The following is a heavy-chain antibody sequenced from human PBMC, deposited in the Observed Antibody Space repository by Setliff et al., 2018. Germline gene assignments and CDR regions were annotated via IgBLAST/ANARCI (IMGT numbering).Heavy chain of an antibody. V-gene: IGHV4-34*01. CDR1: GGSFSGYY. CDR3: ARGGNYYYMDV. J-gene: IGHJ6*03. Sequence: SETLSLTCAVYGGSFSGYYWSWIRQPPGKGLEWIGEINHSGSTNYNPSLKSRATISVDTSKNQFSLKLSSVTAADTAVYYCARGGNYYYMDVWGKGTTVTVSS. CDR2: INHSGST.